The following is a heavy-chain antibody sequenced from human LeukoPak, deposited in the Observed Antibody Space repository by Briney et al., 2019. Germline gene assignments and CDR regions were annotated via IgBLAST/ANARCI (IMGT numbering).Heavy chain of an antibody. CDR3: ARVSDIVVVPAAPLHHYGMDV. CDR1: GFTFSDYY. V-gene: IGHV3-11*01. Sequence: TGGSLRLSCAASGFTFSDYYMSWIRQAPGKGLEWVSYISSSGSTIYYADSVKGRFTISRDNAKNSLYLQMNSLRAEDTAVYYCARVSDIVVVPAAPLHHYGMDVWGQGTTVTVSS. CDR2: ISSSGSTI. D-gene: IGHD2-2*01. J-gene: IGHJ6*02.